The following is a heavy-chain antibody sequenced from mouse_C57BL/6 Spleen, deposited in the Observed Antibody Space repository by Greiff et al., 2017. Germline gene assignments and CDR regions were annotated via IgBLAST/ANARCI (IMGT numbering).Heavy chain of an antibody. Sequence: QVQLKQSGPELVKPGASVKISCKASGYAFSSSWMNWVKQRPGKGLEWIGRIYPGDGDTNYNGKFKGKATLTADKSSSTAYMQLSSLTSEDSAVSVCARVGYYGSTPYAMDYWGQGTSVTVSS. J-gene: IGHJ4*01. CDR3: ARVGYYGSTPYAMDY. CDR2: IYPGDGDT. CDR1: GYAFSSSW. D-gene: IGHD1-1*01. V-gene: IGHV1-82*01.